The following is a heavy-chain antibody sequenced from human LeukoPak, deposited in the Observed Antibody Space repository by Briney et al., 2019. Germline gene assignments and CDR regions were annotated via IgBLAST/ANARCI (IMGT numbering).Heavy chain of an antibody. Sequence: PSETLSLTCTVSGGSISSYYWSWIRQPPGKGLEWIGYIYYIGSAKYNPSLASRVTISVDTSKKQFSLNLRSVTAADTAVYYCARARIYSSSWYFDYWGQGTLVTVAS. CDR2: IYYIGSA. D-gene: IGHD6-13*01. J-gene: IGHJ4*02. V-gene: IGHV4-59*08. CDR3: ARARIYSSSWYFDY. CDR1: GGSISSYY.